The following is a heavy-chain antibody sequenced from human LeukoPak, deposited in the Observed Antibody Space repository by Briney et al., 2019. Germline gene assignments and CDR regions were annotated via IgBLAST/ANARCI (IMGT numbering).Heavy chain of an antibody. D-gene: IGHD6-13*01. J-gene: IGHJ4*02. V-gene: IGHV5-51*01. CDR2: IYPGNSDT. CDR1: GYSFITYW. Sequence: GESLKISCKTSGYSFITYWIGWVRQVPGKGLEWMGLIYPGNSDTRYSPLFQGQVTLSVDRSISTAYLHWSGLKASDTAIYYCARFALTSSLDYWGQGTLVTVSS. CDR3: ARFALTSSLDY.